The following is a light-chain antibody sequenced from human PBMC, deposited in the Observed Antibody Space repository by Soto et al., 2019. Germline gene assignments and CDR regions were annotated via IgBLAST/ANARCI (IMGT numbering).Light chain of an antibody. CDR3: QQYGGSPMYT. CDR2: GTS. Sequence: EIVLTQSPGTLSLSPGERATLSCRASQSVSSSYLAWYQQKPGQAPRLLIYGTSTRATGVPDRFRGSGSGTDFTLTISSLEPEDFAVYYCQQYGGSPMYTFGQGTKLEIK. J-gene: IGKJ2*01. V-gene: IGKV3-20*01. CDR1: QSVSSSY.